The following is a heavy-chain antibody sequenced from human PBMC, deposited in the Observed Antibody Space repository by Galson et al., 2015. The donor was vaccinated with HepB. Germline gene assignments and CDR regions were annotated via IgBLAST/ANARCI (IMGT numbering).Heavy chain of an antibody. CDR3: AKDSPYYYDSTGPRVFDY. CDR2: ISLSAGST. V-gene: IGHV3-23*01. CDR1: GFTFSSYA. J-gene: IGHJ4*02. D-gene: IGHD3-22*01. Sequence: SLRLSCAASGFTFSSYAMSWVRQAPGKGLEWVSAISLSAGSTYYADSVKGRFTISRDNSKNTLYLQMNSLRAEDTAVYYCAKDSPYYYDSTGPRVFDYWGQGALVTVSS.